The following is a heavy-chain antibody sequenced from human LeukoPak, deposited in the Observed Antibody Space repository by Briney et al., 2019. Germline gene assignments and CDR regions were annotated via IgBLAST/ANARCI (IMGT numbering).Heavy chain of an antibody. J-gene: IGHJ5*02. Sequence: GGSLRLSCAASGFTFSSYGMHWVRQPPGEGLEWVAFIRSDGSDKYYADSVKGRFTISRDNSKNTLYLQMNSLRAEDTAVYYCAKPSPITIFGVDYNYFDPWGQGTLVSVSS. D-gene: IGHD3-3*01. CDR1: GFTFSSYG. V-gene: IGHV3-30*02. CDR2: IRSDGSDK. CDR3: AKPSPITIFGVDYNYFDP.